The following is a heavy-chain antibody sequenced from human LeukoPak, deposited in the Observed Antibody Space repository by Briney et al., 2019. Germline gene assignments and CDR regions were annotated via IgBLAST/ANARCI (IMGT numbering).Heavy chain of an antibody. CDR1: GGSFSGYY. J-gene: IGHJ6*03. CDR3: ARVKKITVVRGVIRNYYYYMDV. Sequence: SETLSLTCAVYGGSFSGYYWSWIRQPPGKGLEWIGEINHSGSTNYNPSLKSRVTISVDTSKNQFSLKLSSVTAADTAVYYCARVKKITVVRGVIRNYYYYMDVWGKGTTVTVSS. D-gene: IGHD3-10*01. CDR2: INHSGST. V-gene: IGHV4-34*01.